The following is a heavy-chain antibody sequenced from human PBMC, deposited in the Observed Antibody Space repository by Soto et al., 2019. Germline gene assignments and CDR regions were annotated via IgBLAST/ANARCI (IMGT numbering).Heavy chain of an antibody. CDR3: ARHNYGSGSTYFDY. CDR2: IYYSGST. CDR1: GGSISSSSYY. Sequence: SETLSLTCTVSGGSISSSSYYWGWIRQPPGKGLEWIGSIYYSGSTYYNPSLKSRVTISVDTSKNQFSLKLSSVTAADTAVYYCARHNYGSGSTYFDYWGRGTLVNVSS. D-gene: IGHD3-10*01. J-gene: IGHJ4*02. V-gene: IGHV4-39*01.